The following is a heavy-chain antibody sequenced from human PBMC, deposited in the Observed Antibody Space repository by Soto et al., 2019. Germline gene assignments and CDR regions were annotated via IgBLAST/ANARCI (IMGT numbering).Heavy chain of an antibody. J-gene: IGHJ4*02. V-gene: IGHV4-39*01. D-gene: IGHD6-6*01. CDR3: AIQIEYSSSTDY. CDR1: GGSISSSSYY. Sequence: QLQLQESGPGLVKPSETLSLTCTVSGGSISSSSYYWGWIRQPPGKGLEWIGSIYYSGSTYYNPSLKSRDTISVDTSKNQFSLKLSSVTAADTAVYYCAIQIEYSSSTDYWGQGTLVTVSS. CDR2: IYYSGST.